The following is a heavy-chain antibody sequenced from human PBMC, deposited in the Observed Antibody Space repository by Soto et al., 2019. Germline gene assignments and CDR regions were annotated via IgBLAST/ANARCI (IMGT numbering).Heavy chain of an antibody. CDR1: GGTFSTYA. Sequence: QVQLLQSGAEVKKPVSSVKVSCKASGGTFSTYAISWVRQASGQGLEWMGGIIPIFATPSYAQKFQGRVTITADKSTSTAYMELSSLRSEDTAVYYCAREGPVAGNYGMDVWGQGTTVTVSS. D-gene: IGHD6-19*01. CDR2: IIPIFATP. J-gene: IGHJ6*02. V-gene: IGHV1-69*06. CDR3: AREGPVAGNYGMDV.